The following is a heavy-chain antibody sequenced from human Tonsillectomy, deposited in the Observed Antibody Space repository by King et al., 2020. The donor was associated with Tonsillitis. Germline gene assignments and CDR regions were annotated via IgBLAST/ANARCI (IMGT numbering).Heavy chain of an antibody. D-gene: IGHD2-2*01. CDR2: IKSKTVGGTT. CDR1: GFIFNDAW. Sequence: VQLVESGGGLVKPGGSLRLSCAASGFIFNDAWMSWVRQAPGKGLEWVGRIKSKTVGGTTEYAAPVKGRFTISRDDSKNMLYLQMNSLKTEDTAVYYCSTGGDQLLGSVFDYWGQGTLVTVSS. V-gene: IGHV3-15*01. J-gene: IGHJ4*02. CDR3: STGGDQLLGSVFDY.